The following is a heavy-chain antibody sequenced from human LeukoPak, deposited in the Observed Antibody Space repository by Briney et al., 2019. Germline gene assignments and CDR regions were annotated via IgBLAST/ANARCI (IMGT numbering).Heavy chain of an antibody. Sequence: GASVKVSCKASGYTFTDYYMHWVQQAPGKGLEWMGRVDPEDGETIYAEKFQGRVTITADTSTDTAYMELSSLRSDDTAVYYCASGSCSNTSCSPGPGPPFRYYYYGMDVWGQGTTVTVSS. D-gene: IGHD2-2*01. CDR3: ASGSCSNTSCSPGPGPPFRYYYYGMDV. J-gene: IGHJ6*02. V-gene: IGHV1-69-2*01. CDR1: GYTFTDYY. CDR2: VDPEDGET.